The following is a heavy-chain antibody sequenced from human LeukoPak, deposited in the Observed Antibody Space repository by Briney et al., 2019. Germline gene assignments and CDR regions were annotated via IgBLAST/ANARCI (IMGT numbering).Heavy chain of an antibody. D-gene: IGHD1-26*01. CDR3: ARATSGSYYSYYGMDG. CDR1: GGSISSYY. J-gene: IGHJ6*02. CDR2: IYYSGTT. V-gene: IGHV4-59*01. Sequence: SETLSLTCTVSGGSISSYYWTWIRQPPGKGLEWIGYIYYSGTTDYNPSLKSRVTISADASRSQFSLNLTSVTAADTAIYYCARATSGSYYSYYGMDGWGQGTTVTVSS.